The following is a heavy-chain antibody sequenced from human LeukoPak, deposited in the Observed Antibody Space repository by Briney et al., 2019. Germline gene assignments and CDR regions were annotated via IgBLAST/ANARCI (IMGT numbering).Heavy chain of an antibody. J-gene: IGHJ6*02. CDR2: ISWNSGSI. CDR1: GFTFDDYA. CDR3: ARELPRYYHGLDV. V-gene: IGHV3-9*01. Sequence: PGGSLRLSCAASGFTFDDYAMHWVRQAPGKGLEWVSGISWNSGSIGYADSVKGRFTISRDNSKNTLYLQMNSLRVEDTAVYYCARELPRYYHGLDVWGQGTTVTVSS.